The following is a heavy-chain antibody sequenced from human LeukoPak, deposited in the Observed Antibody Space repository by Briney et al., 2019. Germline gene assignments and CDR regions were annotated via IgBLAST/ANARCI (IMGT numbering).Heavy chain of an antibody. Sequence: PSETLSLTCTVSGGSISSYYWSWIRQPPGKGLEWIGYIYYSGSTKYNPSLKSRVTISVDTSKNQFSLKLSSVTAADTAVYYCARDRRNGGDYILDAFDIWGQGTMVTVSS. J-gene: IGHJ3*02. V-gene: IGHV4-59*01. CDR1: GGSISSYY. CDR3: ARDRRNGGDYILDAFDI. D-gene: IGHD4-17*01. CDR2: IYYSGST.